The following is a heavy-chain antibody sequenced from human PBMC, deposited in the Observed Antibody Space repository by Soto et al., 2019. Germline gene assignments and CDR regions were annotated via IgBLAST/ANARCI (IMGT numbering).Heavy chain of an antibody. J-gene: IGHJ2*01. Sequence: QITLKESGPTLVKPTQPLTLTCTFSVFSLSTSGVGVGWIRQPPGKALEWLALIYWDDDKRYSPSLKSRLTITKDNSKNQVVLTMTNMDPVDTATYYCAHERDSGYDFWYFDIWGRGTLVTFSS. CDR1: VFSLSTSGVG. D-gene: IGHD5-12*01. CDR3: AHERDSGYDFWYFDI. V-gene: IGHV2-5*02. CDR2: IYWDDDK.